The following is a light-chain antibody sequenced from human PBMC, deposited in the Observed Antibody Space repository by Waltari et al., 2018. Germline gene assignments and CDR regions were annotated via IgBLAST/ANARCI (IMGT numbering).Light chain of an antibody. Sequence: DVMMTQSPLSLPIPPGKPASMPCRSSQSLLHVNGNTFLSWFLQKQGQPPRRLIYKVSNRDSGVPDRFSGSGAGTDFTLKISRVEAEDVGVYYCMQGTQFPFTFGPGTKLDIK. CDR3: MQGTQFPFT. CDR2: KVS. CDR1: QSLLHVNGNTF. V-gene: IGKV2-30*02. J-gene: IGKJ3*01.